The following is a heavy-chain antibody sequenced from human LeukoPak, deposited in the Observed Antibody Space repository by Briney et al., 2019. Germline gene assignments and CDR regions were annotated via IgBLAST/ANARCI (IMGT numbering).Heavy chain of an antibody. V-gene: IGHV3-74*01. CDR3: ARDTGYSTAI. D-gene: IGHD6-13*01. Sequence: PGGSLRLSCAASGFTFSTYWMHWVRQGPEKGLVWVSRIKSDGSDTSYADSVKGRFTISRDNAKNTLYLQMSSLRAEDTAVYYCARDTGYSTAIWGQGTMVTVSS. CDR1: GFTFSTYW. J-gene: IGHJ3*02. CDR2: IKSDGSDT.